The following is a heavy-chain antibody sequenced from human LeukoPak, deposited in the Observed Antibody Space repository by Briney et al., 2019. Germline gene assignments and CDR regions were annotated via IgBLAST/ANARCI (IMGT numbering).Heavy chain of an antibody. CDR3: ARHVSLSGIPRPRGPFDL. J-gene: IGHJ2*01. CDR2: IYYSGST. Sequence: SETLSLTCSVSGGSISSSSYYWGWIRQPPGKGLEWFGSIYYSGSTYYNPSLKSRVTISLDTSKNRFSLKLSSVTAADTAVYYCARHVSLSGIPRPRGPFDLWGRGTLVTVSS. CDR1: GGSISSSSYY. V-gene: IGHV4-39*01. D-gene: IGHD3-10*01.